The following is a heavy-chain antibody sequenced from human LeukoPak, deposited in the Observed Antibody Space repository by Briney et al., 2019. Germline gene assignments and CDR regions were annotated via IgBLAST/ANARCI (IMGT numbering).Heavy chain of an antibody. CDR3: ARGSSSWYGLDY. Sequence: GGSLRLSCAASGFTFSSYGMSWVRRAPGKGLEWVSAISGSGGSTYYADSVKGRFTISRDNSKNTLYLQMNSLRAEDTAVYYCARGSSSWYGLDYWGQGTLVTVSS. CDR2: ISGSGGST. D-gene: IGHD6-13*01. J-gene: IGHJ4*02. V-gene: IGHV3-23*01. CDR1: GFTFSSYG.